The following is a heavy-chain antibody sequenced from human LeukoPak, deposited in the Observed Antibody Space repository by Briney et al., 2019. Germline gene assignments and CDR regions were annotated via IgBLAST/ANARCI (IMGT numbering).Heavy chain of an antibody. Sequence: SVKVSCKASGYNFEILGISWVRQAPGQGLEWMGRIIPILGIANYAQKFQGRVTITADKSTSTAYMELSSLRSEDTAVYYCARGGPYGSGSYYKGGHWFDPWGQGTLVTVSS. CDR2: IIPILGIA. CDR1: GYNFEILG. J-gene: IGHJ5*02. CDR3: ARGGPYGSGSYYKGGHWFDP. D-gene: IGHD3-10*01. V-gene: IGHV1-69*04.